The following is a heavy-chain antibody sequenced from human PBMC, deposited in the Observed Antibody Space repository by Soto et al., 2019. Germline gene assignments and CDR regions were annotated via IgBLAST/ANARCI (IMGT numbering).Heavy chain of an antibody. D-gene: IGHD5-12*01. CDR2: IYHSGST. J-gene: IGHJ4*02. CDR1: GGSISSSNW. Sequence: SETLSLTCAVSGGSISSSNWWSWVRQPPGKGLEWIGEIYHSGSTNYNPSLKSRVTISVDKSKNQFSLKLSSVTAADTAVYYCASTDSGYDYPFDYWGQGTLVT. CDR3: ASTDSGYDYPFDY. V-gene: IGHV4-4*02.